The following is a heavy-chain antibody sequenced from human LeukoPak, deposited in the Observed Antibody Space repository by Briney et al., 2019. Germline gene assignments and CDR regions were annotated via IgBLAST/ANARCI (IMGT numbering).Heavy chain of an antibody. Sequence: QPGRSLRLSCAASGFTFDDYAMHWVRQAPGKDLEWVSGISWNSGGIGYADSVKGRFTISRDNSKNTLYLQMNSLRVEDTAVYYCGKGQIPSGELLRFDYWGQGTLVTVSS. D-gene: IGHD1-26*01. J-gene: IGHJ4*02. CDR2: ISWNSGGI. CDR3: GKGQIPSGELLRFDY. V-gene: IGHV3-9*01. CDR1: GFTFDDYA.